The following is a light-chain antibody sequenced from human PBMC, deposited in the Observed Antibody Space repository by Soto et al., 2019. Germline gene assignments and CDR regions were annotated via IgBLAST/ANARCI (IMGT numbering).Light chain of an antibody. J-gene: IGKJ1*01. Sequence: DIQMTQSPPSLSASVGDRVTITCRASQGISNYLAWYQQKPGKVPKLLIYAASTLQSGVSSRLSGSGSGTDFTLTISSLQPEDVATYYCQKYNSAPRAFGQGTKVEIK. V-gene: IGKV1-27*01. CDR3: QKYNSAPRA. CDR2: AAS. CDR1: QGISNY.